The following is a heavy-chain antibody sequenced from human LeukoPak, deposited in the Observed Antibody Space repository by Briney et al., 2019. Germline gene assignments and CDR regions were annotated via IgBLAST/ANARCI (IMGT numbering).Heavy chain of an antibody. V-gene: IGHV4-59*08. CDR2: IYYSGNT. D-gene: IGHD6-19*01. CDR1: GASISSYY. Sequence: SETLSLTCTVSGASISSYYWNWIRQPPGKGLEWIGYIYYSGNTNYNPSLKSRVTMSVDTSKNQFSLKLSSVTAADTAVYYCARIDRAVAGTIDYWGQGTLVTVSS. J-gene: IGHJ4*02. CDR3: ARIDRAVAGTIDY.